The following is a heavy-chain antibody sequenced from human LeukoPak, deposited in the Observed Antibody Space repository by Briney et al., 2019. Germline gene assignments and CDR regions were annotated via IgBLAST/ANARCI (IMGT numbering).Heavy chain of an antibody. CDR3: ARGRPHGDDY. Sequence: GGFLRLSCAASGFTFSSYWMSWVRQAPGKGLEWVANIKQDGSEKYYVDSVKGRFTISRDNAKNTLYLQMNSLRVEDTAVYYCARGRPHGDDYWGQGTLVTVSS. CDR2: IKQDGSEK. V-gene: IGHV3-7*01. D-gene: IGHD2-21*01. J-gene: IGHJ4*02. CDR1: GFTFSSYW.